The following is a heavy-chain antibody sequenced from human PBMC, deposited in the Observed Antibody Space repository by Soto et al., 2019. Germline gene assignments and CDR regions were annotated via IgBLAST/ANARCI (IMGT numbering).Heavy chain of an antibody. V-gene: IGHV3-30-3*01. Sequence: GESLKISCAASGFTFSSYAMHWVRQAPGKGLEWVAVISYDGSNKYYADSVKGRFTISRDNSKNTLDLQMNSLRAEDTAVYYCARGLRINYYYGMDVWGQGTTVTVSS. CDR3: ARGLRINYYYGMDV. J-gene: IGHJ6*02. CDR2: ISYDGSNK. D-gene: IGHD2-21*02. CDR1: GFTFSSYA.